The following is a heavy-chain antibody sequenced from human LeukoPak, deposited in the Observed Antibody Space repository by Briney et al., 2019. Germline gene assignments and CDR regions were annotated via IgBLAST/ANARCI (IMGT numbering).Heavy chain of an antibody. CDR2: IYYSGST. D-gene: IGHD6-13*01. CDR3: ARGVVRMSSSQYYFDY. J-gene: IGHJ4*02. CDR1: GGSISSGGYY. Sequence: SQTLSLTCTVSGGSISSGGYYWSLIRQHPGKGLEWIGYIYYSGSTYYNPSLKGRVTISVDTSKNQFSLKLSSVTAADTAVYYCARGVVRMSSSQYYFDYWGQGTLVTVSS. V-gene: IGHV4-31*03.